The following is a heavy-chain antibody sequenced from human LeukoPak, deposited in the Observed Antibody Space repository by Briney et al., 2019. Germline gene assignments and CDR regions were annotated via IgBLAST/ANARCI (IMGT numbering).Heavy chain of an antibody. CDR2: IKQDGSEK. CDR1: GFTFSSYW. Sequence: GGSLRLSCAASGFTFSSYWMSWVRQAPGKGLEWVANIKQDGSEKYYVDSVKGRFTISRDNAKNSLFLQMNSLRAEDTAVYYCARVLRYCSGGNCYSGGLGYMDVWGKGTTVTISS. CDR3: ARVLRYCSGGNCYSGGLGYMDV. J-gene: IGHJ6*03. D-gene: IGHD2-15*01. V-gene: IGHV3-7*03.